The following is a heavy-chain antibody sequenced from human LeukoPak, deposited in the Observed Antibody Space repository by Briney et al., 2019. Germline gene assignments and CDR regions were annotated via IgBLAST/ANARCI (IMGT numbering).Heavy chain of an antibody. CDR3: ASGIVPTTEGGRRDY. V-gene: IGHV3-74*01. J-gene: IGHJ4*02. D-gene: IGHD5-12*01. Sequence: PGGSLRLSCAASGFTFSSYWMYWVRQAPGKGRVWGSGIKNDGSFTGYADSVKGRFSISRDNAKNTLFLQMNSLGAEDTAVYYCASGIVPTTEGGRRDYWGQGTLVTVSS. CDR2: IKNDGSFT. CDR1: GFTFSSYW.